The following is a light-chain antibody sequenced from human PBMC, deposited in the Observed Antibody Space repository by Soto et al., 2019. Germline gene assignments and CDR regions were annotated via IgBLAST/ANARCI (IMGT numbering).Light chain of an antibody. V-gene: IGKV3-20*01. CDR3: QHYSTSPVQVT. CDR2: GSS. J-gene: IGKJ1*01. CDR1: QSVSSSY. Sequence: EIVLTQSPGTLSLSPGERATLSCRASQSVSSSYLGWYQQTPGQAPSLLIYGSSSRATGIPDRFSGSGSGTEYTLTISRLEPEDFVVYYCQHYSTSPVQVTFGQGTKVDIK.